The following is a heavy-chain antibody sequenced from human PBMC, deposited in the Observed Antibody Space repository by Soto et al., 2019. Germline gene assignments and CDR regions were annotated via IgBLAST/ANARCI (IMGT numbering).Heavy chain of an antibody. CDR2: INHSGST. J-gene: IGHJ4*02. CDR3: ARGPTPGGYCSSTSCKSFDY. D-gene: IGHD2-2*01. CDR1: GRSFSTYY. V-gene: IGHV4-34*01. Sequence: SETLSLTCAVSGRSFSTYYWSWIRQPPGTGLEWIGQINHSGSTNYNPSLKSRVTISVDTSKNQFSLKVYTVTAADTAVYYCARGPTPGGYCSSTSCKSFDYWGQGTQVTVSS.